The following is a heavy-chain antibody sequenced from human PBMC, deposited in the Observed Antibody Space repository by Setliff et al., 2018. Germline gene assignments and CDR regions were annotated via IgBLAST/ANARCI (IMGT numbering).Heavy chain of an antibody. J-gene: IGHJ4*01. CDR2: ISSSGSLI. V-gene: IGHV3-23*01. CDR1: GFTFSSYA. CDR3: ATSTITTYYFDY. D-gene: IGHD4-4*01. Sequence: GGSLRLSCAGSGFTFSSYAMSWIRQTPGKGLEWVAYISSSGSLIYYPDSVKGRFTISRDNSRNTLYLQMKSLRAEDTAIYYCATSTITTYYFDYWGHGTLVTVSS.